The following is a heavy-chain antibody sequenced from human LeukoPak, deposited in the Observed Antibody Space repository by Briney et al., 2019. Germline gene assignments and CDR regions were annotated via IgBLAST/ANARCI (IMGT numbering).Heavy chain of an antibody. Sequence: PGGSLRLSCAASGFTFSSYSMNWVRQAPGKGLEWVSSISSSSSCMYYADSVKGRFTISRDNAKNSLYLQMNSLRAEDTAVYYCARLAGGVDYWGQGTLVTVSS. CDR2: ISSSSSCM. CDR1: GFTFSSYS. CDR3: ARLAGGVDY. D-gene: IGHD2-15*01. V-gene: IGHV3-21*01. J-gene: IGHJ4*02.